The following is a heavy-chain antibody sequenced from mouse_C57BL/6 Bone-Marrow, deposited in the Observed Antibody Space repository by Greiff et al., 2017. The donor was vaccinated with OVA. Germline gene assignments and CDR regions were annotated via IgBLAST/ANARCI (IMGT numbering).Heavy chain of an antibody. V-gene: IGHV1-26*01. CDR3: ARGEYYGSSYYFDY. J-gene: IGHJ2*01. D-gene: IGHD1-1*01. CDR2: INPNNGGT. CDR1: GYTFTDYY. Sequence: EVQLQQSGPELVKPGASVKISCKASGYTFTDYYMNWVKQSHGKSLEWIGDINPNNGGTSYNQKFKGKATLTVDKSSSTAYMELRSLTSEDSAVYYCARGEYYGSSYYFDYWGQGTTLTVSS.